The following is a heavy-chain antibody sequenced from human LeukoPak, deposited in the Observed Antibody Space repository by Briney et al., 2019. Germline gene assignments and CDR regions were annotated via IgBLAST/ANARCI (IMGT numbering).Heavy chain of an antibody. CDR3: ARARWISSGDAVW. CDR1: GFSFRHYA. J-gene: IGHJ4*02. Sequence: ECSLTLSCPASGFSFRHYAMRWVRPAPTRELEWVSSLRVDGETFYADSVKGRFTLSRDDSRNTVFLPLNNLRVDDTAVYYWARARWISSGDAVWGGQGTLVTVSS. D-gene: IGHD5-24*01. V-gene: IGHV3-23*01. CDR2: LRVDGET.